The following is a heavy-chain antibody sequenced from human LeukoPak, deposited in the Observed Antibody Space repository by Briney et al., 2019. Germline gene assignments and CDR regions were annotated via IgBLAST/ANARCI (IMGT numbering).Heavy chain of an antibody. CDR2: IYHSGST. CDR3: ARIGSSSHPEPANWFDP. J-gene: IGHJ5*02. Sequence: PSETLSLTCAVSGGSISSSNWWSWVRQPPGKGLEWIGYIYHSGSTYYNPSLKSRVTISVDRSKNQFSLKLSSVTAADTAVYYCARIGSSSHPEPANWFDPWGQGTLVTVSS. V-gene: IGHV4-4*02. D-gene: IGHD6-13*01. CDR1: GGSISSSNW.